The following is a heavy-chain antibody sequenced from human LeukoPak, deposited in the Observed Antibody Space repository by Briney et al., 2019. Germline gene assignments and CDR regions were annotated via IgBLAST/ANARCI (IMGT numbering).Heavy chain of an antibody. V-gene: IGHV1-2*02. D-gene: IGHD5-12*01. Sequence: ASVKVSCKASGYTFTGYYMHWVRQAPGQGLEWMGWINPNSGGTNYAQKLQGRVTMTRDTSISTAYMELSRLRSDDTAVYYCARDLDKWLRLHYYYYMDVWGKGTTVTVSS. J-gene: IGHJ6*03. CDR2: INPNSGGT. CDR1: GYTFTGYY. CDR3: ARDLDKWLRLHYYYYMDV.